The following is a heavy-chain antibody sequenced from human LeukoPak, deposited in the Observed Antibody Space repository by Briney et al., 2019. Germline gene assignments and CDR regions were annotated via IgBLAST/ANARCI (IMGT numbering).Heavy chain of an antibody. CDR3: ARGQDYYDSSVPYYYYMDV. CDR2: IYYSGSN. Sequence: SETLSLTCTVSGGSISSSSYYWGWIRQPPGKGLVWIGSIYYSGSNYYTLSLKSRLNISVDTSKNQFSLKLSSVTAADTAVYYCARGQDYYDSSVPYYYYMDVWGKGTTVTVSS. V-gene: IGHV4-39*07. J-gene: IGHJ6*03. CDR1: GGSISSSSYY. D-gene: IGHD3-22*01.